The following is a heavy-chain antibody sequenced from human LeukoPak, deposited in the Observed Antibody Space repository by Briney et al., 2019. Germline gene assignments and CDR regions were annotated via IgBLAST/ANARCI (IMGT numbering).Heavy chain of an antibody. Sequence: ASVKVSCKASGGTFSSYTISWVRQAPGQGLEWMGRIIPILGIANYAQKFQGRVTITADKSTSTAYMELSSLRSGDTAVFYCARGHQPPYYGMDVWGQGTTVTVSS. V-gene: IGHV1-69*02. CDR2: IIPILGIA. CDR1: GGTFSSYT. J-gene: IGHJ6*02. CDR3: ARGHQPPYYGMDV.